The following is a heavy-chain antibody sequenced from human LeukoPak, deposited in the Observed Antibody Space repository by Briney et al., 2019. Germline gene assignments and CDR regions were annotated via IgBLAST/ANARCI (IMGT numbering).Heavy chain of an antibody. CDR1: GGSISNYY. J-gene: IGHJ4*02. CDR3: ARLTGYTIEDYFDY. CDR2: IYYSGST. Sequence: SKTLYITCTVSGGSISNYYWSWILQPPGNVLERTGYIYYSGSTNYNPSLKSRVTISVRTSKNQFSLKLRSVTAADTAVYYCARLTGYTIEDYFDYWGQGTLVTVSS. D-gene: IGHD3-9*01. V-gene: IGHV4-59*01.